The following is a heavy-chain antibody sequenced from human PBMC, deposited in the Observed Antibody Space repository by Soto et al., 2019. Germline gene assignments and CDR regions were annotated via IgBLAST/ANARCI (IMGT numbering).Heavy chain of an antibody. CDR2: IIPIFGTA. Sequence: QVQLVQSGAEVKKPGSSVKVSCKASGGTFSSYAISWVRQAPGQGLEWMGGIIPIFGTANYAQKFQGRVTITADESXXTXYXXLSSLRSEDTAVYYCARAXXXXXXXXXXXXXXMDVWGQGTTVTVSS. J-gene: IGHJ6*02. V-gene: IGHV1-69*12. CDR3: ARAXXXXXXXXXXXXXXMDV. CDR1: GGTFSSYA.